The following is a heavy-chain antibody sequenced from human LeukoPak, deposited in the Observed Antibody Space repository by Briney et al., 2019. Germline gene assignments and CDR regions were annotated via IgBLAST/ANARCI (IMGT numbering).Heavy chain of an antibody. CDR1: GGTFSSYA. Sequence: SVKVSCKASGGTFSSYAISWVRQAPGQGLERMGGIIPIFGTANYAQKFQGRVTITADESTSTAYMELSSLRSEDTAVYYCASTPTPDYYDSSGTFDYWGQGTLVTVSS. V-gene: IGHV1-69*13. CDR2: IIPIFGTA. D-gene: IGHD3-22*01. CDR3: ASTPTPDYYDSSGTFDY. J-gene: IGHJ4*02.